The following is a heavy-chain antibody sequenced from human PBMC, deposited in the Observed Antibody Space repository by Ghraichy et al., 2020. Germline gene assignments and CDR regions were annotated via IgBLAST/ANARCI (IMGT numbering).Heavy chain of an antibody. V-gene: IGHV3-30*18. CDR1: GFTFSSYG. D-gene: IGHD1-26*01. CDR3: AKDLGVGAQTDY. Sequence: GGSLRLSCAASGFTFSSYGMHWVRQAPGKGLEWVAVISYDGSNKYYADSVKGRFTISRDNSKNTLYLQMNSLRAEDTAVYYCAKDLGVGAQTDYWGQGTLVTVSS. CDR2: ISYDGSNK. J-gene: IGHJ4*02.